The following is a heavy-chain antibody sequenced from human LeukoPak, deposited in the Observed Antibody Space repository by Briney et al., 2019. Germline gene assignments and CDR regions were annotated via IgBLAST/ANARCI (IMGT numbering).Heavy chain of an antibody. D-gene: IGHD2-15*01. J-gene: IGHJ6*03. CDR1: GGSFSGYY. CDR3: ARNSGWLPFYYYYYMDV. Sequence: PSETLSLTCAVYGGSFSGYYWSWIRQPPGKGLEWIGEINRSGSTNYNPSLKSRVTISVDTSKNQFSLKLSSVTAADTAVYYCARNSGWLPFYYYYYMDVWGKGTTVTVSS. CDR2: INRSGST. V-gene: IGHV4-34*01.